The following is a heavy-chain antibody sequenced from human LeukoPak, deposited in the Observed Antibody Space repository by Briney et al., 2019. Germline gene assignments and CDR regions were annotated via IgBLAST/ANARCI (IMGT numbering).Heavy chain of an antibody. J-gene: IGHJ3*02. CDR2: IKRKADGGPT. CDR1: GFIFSDAW. CDR3: STNQALDI. Sequence: PGGSLRLSCAASGFIFSDAWMTCVRQAPGKGLEWVGRIKRKADGGPTDYAAPVQGRFTTSRDESKNTLYLQMNSLKIEDTAVYFCSTNQALDIWGQGTKVTVSS. V-gene: IGHV3-15*01.